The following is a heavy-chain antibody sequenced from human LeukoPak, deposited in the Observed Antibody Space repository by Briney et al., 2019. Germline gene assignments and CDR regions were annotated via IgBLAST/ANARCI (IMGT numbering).Heavy chain of an antibody. D-gene: IGHD6-13*01. CDR2: ISGSGDST. V-gene: IGHV3-23*01. CDR1: EFTFSNYV. CDR3: AKFRYSPYFDY. J-gene: IGHJ4*02. Sequence: GGSLRLSCAASEFTFSNYVMSWVRQAPGKGLEWVSAISGSGDSTYYADSVKGRFTISRDNSKNTLYLQMNSLRAGDTAVYYCAKFRYSPYFDYWGQGTLVTVSS.